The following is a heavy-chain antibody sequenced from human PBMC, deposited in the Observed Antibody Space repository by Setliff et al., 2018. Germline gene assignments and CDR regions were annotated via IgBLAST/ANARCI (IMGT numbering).Heavy chain of an antibody. CDR2: ISGSGGTT. D-gene: IGHD6-19*01. CDR3: AKDRGTGWYMVFN. Sequence: TGGSLRLSCAASGFTFSNYAMNWVRQSPGKGLEWVSDISGSGGTTDYADSVKGRFTISRDISKNTLYLQMNSLRPEDTAVYYCAKDRGTGWYMVFNWGQGTLVTVSS. J-gene: IGHJ4*02. CDR1: GFTFSNYA. V-gene: IGHV3-23*01.